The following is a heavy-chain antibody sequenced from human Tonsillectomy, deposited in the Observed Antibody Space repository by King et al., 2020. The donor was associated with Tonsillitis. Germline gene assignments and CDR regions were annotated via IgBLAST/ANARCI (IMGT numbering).Heavy chain of an antibody. Sequence: VQLVQSGGGLVQPGGSLRLSCAASGFTFSSYWMSWVRQAPGKGLEWVANIKQDGSEKYYVDSVKGRFTISRDNAKNSLYLQMNSLRAEDTAVYYCARETRVGAHLMDYWGQGTLVTVSS. D-gene: IGHD1-26*01. CDR1: GFTFSSYW. CDR3: ARETRVGAHLMDY. V-gene: IGHV3-7*03. CDR2: IKQDGSEK. J-gene: IGHJ4*02.